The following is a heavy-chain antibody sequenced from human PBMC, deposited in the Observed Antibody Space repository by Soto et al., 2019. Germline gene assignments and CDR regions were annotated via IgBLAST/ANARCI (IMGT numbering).Heavy chain of an antibody. J-gene: IGHJ4*02. CDR1: GGTFSSYT. CDR3: ARDGLLAVAGSYYFDY. Sequence: QVQLVQSGAEVKKPGSSVKVSCKASGGTFSSYTISWVRQAPGQGLEWMGRIIPILGIANYAQKFQGRVTITEDKSTSTAYMELSSLRSEDTAVYYCARDGLLAVAGSYYFDYWGQGTLVTVSS. CDR2: IIPILGIA. D-gene: IGHD6-19*01. V-gene: IGHV1-69*08.